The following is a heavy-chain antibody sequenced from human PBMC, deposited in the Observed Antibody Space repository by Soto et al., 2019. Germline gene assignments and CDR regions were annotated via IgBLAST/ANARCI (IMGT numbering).Heavy chain of an antibody. J-gene: IGHJ6*02. V-gene: IGHV1-18*01. CDR2: INTYNGNT. CDR1: GYTFTRYG. D-gene: IGHD3-16*01. Sequence: QVQLVQSGAEGKNPGASVKVSCKASGYTFTRYGIGWARQAPGQGLGWMGWINTYNGNTNYAQNVQGRVTLTTDTSTSTAYMELRSLRSNDTAIYYCAMVDVYVTPSPQDVWGQGTTVIVSS. CDR3: AMVDVYVTPSPQDV.